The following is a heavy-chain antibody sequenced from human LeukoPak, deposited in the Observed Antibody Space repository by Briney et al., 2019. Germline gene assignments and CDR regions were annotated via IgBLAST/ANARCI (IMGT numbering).Heavy chain of an antibody. CDR1: GFTFDDYA. Sequence: GGSLRLSCAASGFTFDDYAMHWVRQAPGKGLEWVSGISWNSGSIGYADSVKGRFTISRDNAKNSLYLQMNSLRAEDTALYYCAKDRVGSSGCMDVWGQGTTVTVSS. D-gene: IGHD3-22*01. CDR2: ISWNSGSI. V-gene: IGHV3-9*01. CDR3: AKDRVGSSGCMDV. J-gene: IGHJ6*02.